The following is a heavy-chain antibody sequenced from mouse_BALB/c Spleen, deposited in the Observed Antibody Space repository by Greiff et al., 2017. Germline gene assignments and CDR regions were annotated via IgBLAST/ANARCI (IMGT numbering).Heavy chain of an antibody. V-gene: IGHV5-4*02. CDR2: ISDGGSYT. Sequence: EVKLVESGGGLVKPGGSLKLSCAASGFAFSSYDMSWVRQTPEKRLEWVATISDGGSYTYYPDSVKGRFTISRDNAKNNLYLQMSSLKSEDTAMYYCARDPHAGSSSTWFAYWGQGTLVTVSA. J-gene: IGHJ3*01. CDR1: GFAFSSYD. D-gene: IGHD1-1*01. CDR3: ARDPHAGSSSTWFAY.